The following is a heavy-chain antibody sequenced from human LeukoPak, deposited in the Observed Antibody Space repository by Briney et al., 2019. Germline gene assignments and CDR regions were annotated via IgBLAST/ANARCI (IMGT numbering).Heavy chain of an antibody. D-gene: IGHD5-18*01. J-gene: IGHJ6*03. V-gene: IGHV1-69*05. Sequence: SVKVSCKASGGTFSSYAISWVRQAPGQGLEWMGGIIPIFGTANYAQKFQGRVTITTDESTSTAYMELSSLRSEDTAVYYCARDSPDGYTYGHYYYYMDVWGKGTTVTVSS. CDR3: ARDSPDGYTYGHYYYYMDV. CDR1: GGTFSSYA. CDR2: IIPIFGTA.